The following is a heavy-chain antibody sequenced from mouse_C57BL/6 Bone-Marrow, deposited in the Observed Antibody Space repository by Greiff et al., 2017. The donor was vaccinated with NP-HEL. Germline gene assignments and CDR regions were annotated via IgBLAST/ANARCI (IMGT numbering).Heavy chain of an antibody. V-gene: IGHV5-4*01. Sequence: EVHLVESGGGLVKPGGSLKLSCAASGFTFSSYAMSWVRQTPEKRLEWVATISAGGSYTYYTDNVKGRFTISRDNAKNNLYLQMSQLKSEDTAMYYCARDDGYPSYWYFDVWGTGTTVTVSS. CDR3: ARDDGYPSYWYFDV. D-gene: IGHD2-3*01. CDR1: GFTFSSYA. J-gene: IGHJ1*03. CDR2: ISAGGSYT.